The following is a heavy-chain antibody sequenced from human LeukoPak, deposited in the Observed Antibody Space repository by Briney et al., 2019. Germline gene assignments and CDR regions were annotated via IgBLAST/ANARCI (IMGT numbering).Heavy chain of an antibody. V-gene: IGHV3-21*01. J-gene: IGHJ4*02. D-gene: IGHD3-16*01. CDR1: GFTFSSYS. CDR3: ARAPYVYSGHHDY. CDR2: ISSSSYI. Sequence: GGSLRLSCAASGFTFSSYSMNWVRQAPGKGLEWVSFISSSSYIYYADSVKGRFTISRDNAKNSLYLQMNSLRAEDTAVYYCARAPYVYSGHHDYWGQGTLVTVSS.